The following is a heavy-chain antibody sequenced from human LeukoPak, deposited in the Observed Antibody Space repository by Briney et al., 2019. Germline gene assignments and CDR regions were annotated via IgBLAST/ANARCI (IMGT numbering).Heavy chain of an antibody. J-gene: IGHJ4*02. V-gene: IGHV4-59*08. D-gene: IGHD6-13*01. Sequence: SETLSLTCTVSGGSISSYYWSWIRQPPGKGLEWIGYIYYSGSTNYNPSLKSRVTISVDTSKNHFSPKLSSVTAADTAVYYCARTRAGTFDYWGQGTLVTVSS. CDR1: GGSISSYY. CDR3: ARTRAGTFDY. CDR2: IYYSGST.